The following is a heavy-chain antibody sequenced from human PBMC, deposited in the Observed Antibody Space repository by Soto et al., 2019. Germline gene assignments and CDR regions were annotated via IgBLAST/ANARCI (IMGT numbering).Heavy chain of an antibody. CDR3: AKDMSGFSMDV. J-gene: IGHJ6*02. V-gene: IGHV3-9*01. CDR1: GFTFDDYA. D-gene: IGHD3-10*01. Sequence: EVQLVESGGGLVQPGRSLRLSCAASGFTFDDYAMHWVRQAPGKGLEWVSGISWNSGSIGYADSVKGRFTISRDNAKNSLYLQMNSLRAEDTALYYCAKDMSGFSMDVWGQGTTVTVSS. CDR2: ISWNSGSI.